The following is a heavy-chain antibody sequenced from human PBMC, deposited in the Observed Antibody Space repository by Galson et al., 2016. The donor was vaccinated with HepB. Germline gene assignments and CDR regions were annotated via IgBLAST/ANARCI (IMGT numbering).Heavy chain of an antibody. V-gene: IGHV1-18*01. CDR3: ERGPSSTGTFDY. Sequence: SVKVSCKASGYTFTSYGISWVRQAPGQGLEWMGWISAYNGNTNYAQKLQGRVTMTTDTSTSTAYMELGSLSSDDTAVYYCERGPSSTGTFDYWGQGTLVTVSS. CDR1: GYTFTSYG. J-gene: IGHJ4*02. D-gene: IGHD2-2*01. CDR2: ISAYNGNT.